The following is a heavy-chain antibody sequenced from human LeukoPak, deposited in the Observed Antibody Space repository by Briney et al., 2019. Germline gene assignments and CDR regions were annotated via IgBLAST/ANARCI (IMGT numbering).Heavy chain of an antibody. D-gene: IGHD3-3*01. CDR3: ARASYDFWSGYCSRCAFDI. Sequence: SETLSLTCTVSGGSISSGDYYWSWIRQPPGKGLEWIGYIYYSGSTYYNPSLKSRVTISVDTSKNQFSLKLSSVTAADTAVYYCARASYDFWSGYCSRCAFDIWGQGTMVTVSS. CDR2: IYYSGST. J-gene: IGHJ3*02. CDR1: GGSISSGDYY. V-gene: IGHV4-30-4*08.